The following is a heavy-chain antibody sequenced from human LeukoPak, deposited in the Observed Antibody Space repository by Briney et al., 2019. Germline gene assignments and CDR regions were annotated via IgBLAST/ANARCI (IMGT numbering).Heavy chain of an antibody. D-gene: IGHD3-10*01. CDR3: ARVLGGSGSSGPYYYYYGMDV. CDR1: AGSISSYY. CDR2: IYYSGST. Sequence: SETLPLTCTVDAGSISSYYWSWNRQPPERVLGWVGSIYYSGSTNYNHSLRSRVTISVDTSKNQFSLKLSSVTAADTAVYYWARVLGGSGSSGPYYYYYGMDVWGQGTTVTVSS. J-gene: IGHJ6*02. V-gene: IGHV4-59*01.